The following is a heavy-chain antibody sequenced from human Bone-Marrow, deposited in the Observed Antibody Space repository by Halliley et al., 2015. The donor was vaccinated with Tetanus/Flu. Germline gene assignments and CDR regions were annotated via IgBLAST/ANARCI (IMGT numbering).Heavy chain of an antibody. CDR1: GGTGSSYA. D-gene: IGHD2-2*01. V-gene: IGHV1-69*01. J-gene: IGHJ6*02. Sequence: QMQLVQSGAEVKKPGSSVKVSCKASGGTGSSYAINWLRQAPGQGLEWMGGIIPIFGTTKFAHKFQGRVTITADASTITSYMELSSLRSEDTAVYYCASSDYPTDPQEIVGQPAAWYYYGMDVWGQGTTVTVSS. CDR3: ASSDYPTDPQEIVGQPAAWYYYGMDV. CDR2: IIPIFGTT.